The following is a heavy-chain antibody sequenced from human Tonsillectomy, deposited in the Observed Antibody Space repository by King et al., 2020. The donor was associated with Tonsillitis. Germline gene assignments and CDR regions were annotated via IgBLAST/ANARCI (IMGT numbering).Heavy chain of an antibody. CDR1: GFTFSSYA. CDR2: IRFDGSNK. Sequence: QVQLVESGGGVVQPGGSLRLSCAASGFTFSSYAMHWVRQAPGKGLEWVAFIRFDGSNKYYADSVNGRFTISRDNSKNTLYLQMNSLRAEDTAVYYCVKEPPSSGYYPFDYWGQGTLVTVSS. J-gene: IGHJ4*02. D-gene: IGHD3-22*01. CDR3: VKEPPSSGYYPFDY. V-gene: IGHV3-30*02.